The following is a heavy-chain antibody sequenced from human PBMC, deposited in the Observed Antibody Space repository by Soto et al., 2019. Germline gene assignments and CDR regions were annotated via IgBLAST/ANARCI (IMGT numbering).Heavy chain of an antibody. J-gene: IGHJ5*02. V-gene: IGHV3-23*01. CDR1: GFAFSSYA. CDR3: AKRGGEGPAAPADVPNWFDP. Sequence: GESLKISCAASGFAFSSYAMSWVRQAPGKGLEWVSAISGSGGSTYYADSVKGRFTISRDNSKNTLYLQMNSLRAEDTAVYYCAKRGGEGPAAPADVPNWFDPWGQGTLVTVSS. CDR2: ISGSGGST. D-gene: IGHD2-2*01.